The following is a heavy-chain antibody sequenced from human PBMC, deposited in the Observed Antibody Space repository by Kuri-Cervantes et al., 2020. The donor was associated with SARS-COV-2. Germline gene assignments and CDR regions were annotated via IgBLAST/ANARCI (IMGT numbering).Heavy chain of an antibody. CDR1: GFTFSSYG. Sequence: GGSLRLSCAASGFTFSSYGMNWVRQAPGKGLEWVSSISSSSYIYYADSVRGRFTISRDNSKNPLNLQMNSLRVEDTATYYCAKRPLVGSYHFDHWGQGILVTVSS. CDR3: AKRPLVGSYHFDH. D-gene: IGHD5-18*01. CDR2: ISSSSYI. J-gene: IGHJ4*02. V-gene: IGHV3-21*04.